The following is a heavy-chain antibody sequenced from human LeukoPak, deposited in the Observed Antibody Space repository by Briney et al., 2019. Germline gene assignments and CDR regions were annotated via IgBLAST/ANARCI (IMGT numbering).Heavy chain of an antibody. CDR2: IYYSGST. CDR3: ARGSRLWFGELSTAYYFDY. V-gene: IGHV4-39*01. Sequence: SETLSLTCTVSGGSISSSRYYWGWIRQPPGKGLEWIGSIYYSGSTYYNPSLKSRVTISVDTSKNQFSLKLSSVTAADTAVYYCARGSRLWFGELSTAYYFDYWGQGTLVTVSS. CDR1: GGSISSSRYY. D-gene: IGHD3-10*01. J-gene: IGHJ4*02.